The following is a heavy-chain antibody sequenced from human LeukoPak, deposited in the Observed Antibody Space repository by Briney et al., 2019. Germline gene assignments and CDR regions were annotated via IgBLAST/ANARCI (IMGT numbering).Heavy chain of an antibody. J-gene: IGHJ5*02. V-gene: IGHV3-7*01. CDR2: IKKDGSEK. Sequence: GGSLRLSCAASGFTFSSYWMSWVRQAPGKGLEWVANIKKDGSEKYYVDSVKGRFTISRDNAKTSLYLQMNSLRAEDTAVYYCARGADGVSSNSRGWFDPWGQGTLVTVSS. CDR3: ARGADGVSSNSRGWFDP. D-gene: IGHD2-15*01. CDR1: GFTFSSYW.